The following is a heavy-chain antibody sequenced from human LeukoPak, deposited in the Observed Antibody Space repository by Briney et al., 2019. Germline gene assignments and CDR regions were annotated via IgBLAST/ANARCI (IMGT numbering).Heavy chain of an antibody. CDR1: CGSISSNY. V-gene: IGHV4-59*01. Sequence: SETLPLTCTVSCGSISSNYWSWIRQPPGKGLEWIGYIYYSGSTNYNPSLKSRVTISVDTSKNQFSLKLSSVTAADTAVYYCARIPGVYSYGYGLHYYMDVWGKGTTVTISS. CDR3: ARIPGVYSYGYGLHYYMDV. D-gene: IGHD5-18*01. CDR2: IYYSGST. J-gene: IGHJ6*03.